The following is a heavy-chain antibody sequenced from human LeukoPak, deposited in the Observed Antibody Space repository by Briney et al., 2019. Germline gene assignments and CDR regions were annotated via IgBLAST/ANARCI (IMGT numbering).Heavy chain of an antibody. Sequence: GGSLRLSCAASGFPFSSYWMSWVRQAPGKGLEWVANIKQDGSEKYYVDSVKGRFTISRDNAKNSLYLQMNSLRAEDTAVYYCARGDGYIPRGYWGQGTLVTVSS. D-gene: IGHD5-24*01. CDR3: ARGDGYIPRGY. J-gene: IGHJ4*02. CDR2: IKQDGSEK. CDR1: GFPFSSYW. V-gene: IGHV3-7*01.